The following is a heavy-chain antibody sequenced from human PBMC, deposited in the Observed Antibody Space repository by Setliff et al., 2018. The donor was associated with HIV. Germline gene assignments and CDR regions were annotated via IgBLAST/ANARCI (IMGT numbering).Heavy chain of an antibody. CDR2: INHSGIT. CDR3: ARAPVVTAQPNHFDF. V-gene: IGHV4-34*01. J-gene: IGHJ4*02. CDR1: GGSFSGNY. D-gene: IGHD2-21*02. Sequence: PSETLSLTCAVYGGSFSGNYWNWIRQPPGKGLEWIGEINHSGITNYNPSLESRITISVDRSKNQFSLNLTSVTAADTAVYFCARAPVVTAQPNHFDFWGQGMLVTVSS.